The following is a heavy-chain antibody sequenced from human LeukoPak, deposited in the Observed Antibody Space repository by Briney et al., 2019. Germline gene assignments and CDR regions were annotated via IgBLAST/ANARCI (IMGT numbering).Heavy chain of an antibody. CDR1: GGSFSGYY. J-gene: IGHJ4*02. V-gene: IGHV4-34*01. D-gene: IGHD6-13*01. CDR2: INHSGST. CDR3: ARGGQQLAAFDY. Sequence: SETLSLTYAVYGGSFSGYYWSWIRQPPGKGLEWIGEINHSGSTNYNPSLKSRVTISVDTSKNQFSLKLSSVTAADTAVYYCARGGQQLAAFDYWGQGTLVTVSS.